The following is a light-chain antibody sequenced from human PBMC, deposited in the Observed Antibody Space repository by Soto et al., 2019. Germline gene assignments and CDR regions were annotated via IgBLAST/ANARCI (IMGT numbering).Light chain of an antibody. CDR3: KQYNEWPET. V-gene: IGKV3-15*01. J-gene: IGKJ1*01. CDR1: HNVRSS. Sequence: EIVMTHSPYTLSVSPGERATLYSTDSHNVRSSLAWYQQKPGQAPRLLIHGASTRATGIPGRFSGSGSGTEFTLIISSLQSEAFAVYSCKQYNEWPETFGHGTKVDIK. CDR2: GAS.